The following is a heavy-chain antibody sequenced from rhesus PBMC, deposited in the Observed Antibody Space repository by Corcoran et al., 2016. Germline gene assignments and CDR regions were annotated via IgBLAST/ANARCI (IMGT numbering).Heavy chain of an antibody. CDR3: AKDYGSNYEYFEF. Sequence: EVQLVETGGGLVQPGGSLKLSCAAAGFTFSSYGMSWVRQAPGKGLEWVSSINSGGGSTYYADSVKGRFTISRDSSKNTLSLQMNSLRAEDTAVYYCAKDYGSNYEYFEFWGQGALVTVSS. CDR1: GFTFSSYG. CDR2: INSGGGST. J-gene: IGHJ1*01. D-gene: IGHD4-29*01. V-gene: IGHV3S5*01.